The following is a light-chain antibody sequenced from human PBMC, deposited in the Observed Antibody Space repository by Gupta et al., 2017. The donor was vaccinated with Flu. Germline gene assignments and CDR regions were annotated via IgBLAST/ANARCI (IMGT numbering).Light chain of an antibody. CDR1: ATHVGGYNY. J-gene: IGLJ1*01. CDR2: EVN. CDR3: RSYGSNNDWV. V-gene: IGLV2-8*01. Sequence: SALPQPPYASGSPGQSVTIPCTGTATHVGGYNYVSWYQQQPGRAPILVIYEVNKRPSGVPDRFSGSKSGNTASLTVSGLQAEDEADYYCRSYGSNNDWVFGAGTKVTVL.